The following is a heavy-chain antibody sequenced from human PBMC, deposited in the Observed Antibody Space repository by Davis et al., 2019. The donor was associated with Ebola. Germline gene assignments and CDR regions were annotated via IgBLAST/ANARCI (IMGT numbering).Heavy chain of an antibody. V-gene: IGHV3-23*01. Sequence: GGSLRLSCAASGFTFSSYGMHWVRQAPGKGLEWVSAISGSGGSTYYADSVKGRFTISRDNSKNTLYLQMNSLRAEDTAVYYCAKFNSVWLVGRFDYWGQGTLVNGSS. CDR1: GFTFSSYG. J-gene: IGHJ4*02. CDR2: ISGSGGST. CDR3: AKFNSVWLVGRFDY. D-gene: IGHD6-19*01.